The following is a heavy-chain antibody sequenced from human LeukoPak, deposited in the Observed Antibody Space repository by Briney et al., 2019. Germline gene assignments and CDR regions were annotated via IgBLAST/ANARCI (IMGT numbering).Heavy chain of an antibody. CDR1: GFTFNHFG. J-gene: IGHJ4*02. CDR2: ITGSSGRT. D-gene: IGHD3-3*01. V-gene: IGHV3-23*01. CDR3: AKGTRVGVTTPFDS. Sequence: PGGPLRLSCAGSGFTFNHFGLHWVRQAPGKGLEWVSSITGSSGRTYYVDSVKGRFTISRDTSNNTLYLEMNSLGDEDTAVYYCAKGTRVGVTTPFDSWGQGTLVTVSS.